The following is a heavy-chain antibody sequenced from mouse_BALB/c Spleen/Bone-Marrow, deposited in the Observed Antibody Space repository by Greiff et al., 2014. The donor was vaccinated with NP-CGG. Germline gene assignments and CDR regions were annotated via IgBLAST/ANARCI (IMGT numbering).Heavy chain of an antibody. D-gene: IGHD4-1*01. CDR2: IYPGDGDT. Sequence: QGQLKEAGAELGRPGSSVKISCKASGYAFSSYWVNWGKQRPGQGLWGIGQIYPGDGDTNYNGNFKDKATLTTDKSSTTAYMQLSSLTSEDSAVYFCARGGRLTGYYFDYWGQGTTLTVSS. CDR1: GYAFSSYW. CDR3: ARGGRLTGYYFDY. J-gene: IGHJ2*01. V-gene: IGHV1-80*01.